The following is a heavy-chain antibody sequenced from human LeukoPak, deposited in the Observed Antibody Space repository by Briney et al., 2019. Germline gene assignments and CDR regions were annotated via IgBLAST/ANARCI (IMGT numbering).Heavy chain of an antibody. CDR2: ISYDGSSK. CDR1: GFTFSSYA. D-gene: IGHD5-24*01. CDR3: ARDRRIRELAHTGRGDGLDL. J-gene: IGHJ3*01. Sequence: PGGSLRLSCAASGFTFSSYAMHWVRQAPGKGLEWVAVISYDGSSKYYADSVKGRCTISRDNAKTPLYLQMDSLRAEDTAVYYCARDRRIRELAHTGRGDGLDLWGQGRMVTLAS. V-gene: IGHV3-30-3*01.